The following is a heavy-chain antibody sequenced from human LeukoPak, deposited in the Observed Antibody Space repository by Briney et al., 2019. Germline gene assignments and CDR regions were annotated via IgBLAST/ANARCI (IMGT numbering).Heavy chain of an antibody. CDR2: ITASGDRT. D-gene: IGHD3-3*01. V-gene: IGHV3-23*01. J-gene: IGHJ4*02. CDR1: GFIFRSYA. Sequence: GGSLRLSCVGSGFIFRSYAMTWVRQAPGKGLDWVSSITASGDRTYYADSVKGRFTISRDNSRNTLYLQMSSLRAEDTALYYCATFGVIVRNNYLDYWGQGALVAVSS. CDR3: ATFGVIVRNNYLDY.